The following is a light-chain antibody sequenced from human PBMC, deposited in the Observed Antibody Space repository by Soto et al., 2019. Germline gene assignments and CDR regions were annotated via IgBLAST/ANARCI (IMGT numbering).Light chain of an antibody. Sequence: DIQLTQSPVTLSVSVGDRVTITCRASQSISSWLAWYQQKPGKAPKLLIYDASSLESGVPSRFSGNGSGTEFTLTISSLQPDDFATYHCQQYNSSAPGRTFGQRSKLDI. CDR1: QSISSW. J-gene: IGKJ1*01. CDR2: DAS. V-gene: IGKV1-5*01. CDR3: QQYNSSAPGRT.